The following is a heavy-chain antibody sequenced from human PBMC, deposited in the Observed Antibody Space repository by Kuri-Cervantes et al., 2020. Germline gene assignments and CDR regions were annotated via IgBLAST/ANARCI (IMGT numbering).Heavy chain of an antibody. Sequence: SETLSLTCTVSGGSISSSSYYWSWIRQPPGKGLEWIGYIYYSGSTNYNPSLKSRVTISVDTSKNQFSLKLSSVTAADTAVYYCAREEAALFDYWGQGTLVTVSS. J-gene: IGHJ4*02. CDR2: IYYSGST. V-gene: IGHV4-61*01. CDR1: GGSISSSSYY. CDR3: AREEAALFDY.